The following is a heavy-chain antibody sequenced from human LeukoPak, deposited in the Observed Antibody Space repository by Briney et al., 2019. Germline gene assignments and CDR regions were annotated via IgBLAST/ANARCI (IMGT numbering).Heavy chain of an antibody. CDR3: ARVNLEIVVVTASYYFDY. CDR1: GFTFSSCA. CDR2: ISGSGGST. Sequence: PGGSLRLSCAASGFTFSSCAMSWVRQAPGKGLEWVSLISGSGGSTYFADSVKGRFTISRDNSKNTLYLQMNSLRAEDTAIYYCARVNLEIVVVTASYYFDYWGQGTLVTVSS. J-gene: IGHJ4*02. D-gene: IGHD2-21*02. V-gene: IGHV3-23*01.